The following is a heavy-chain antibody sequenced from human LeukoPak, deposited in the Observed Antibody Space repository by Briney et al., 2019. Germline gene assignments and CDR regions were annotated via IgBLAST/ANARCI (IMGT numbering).Heavy chain of an antibody. CDR1: GFTFSSYW. CDR2: INSDGSST. Sequence: QAGGSLRLSCAASGFTFSSYWMHWVRQAPGKGLVWVSRINSDGSSTSYADSVKGRFTISRDNAKNSLYLQMNSLRAEDTAVYYCARDIHYYGSGSYYVLEDYYYYMDVWGKGTTVTISS. D-gene: IGHD3-10*01. CDR3: ARDIHYYGSGSYYVLEDYYYYMDV. V-gene: IGHV3-74*01. J-gene: IGHJ6*03.